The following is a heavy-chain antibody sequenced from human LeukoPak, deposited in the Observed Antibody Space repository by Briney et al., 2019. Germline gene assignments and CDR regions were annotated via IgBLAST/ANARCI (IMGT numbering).Heavy chain of an antibody. J-gene: IGHJ2*01. D-gene: IGHD1-20*01. CDR1: GFTFSSYG. CDR2: IWYDGTNK. Sequence: GGSLRLSCAASGFTFSSYGFHWVRRAPGKGLEWVAVIWYDGTNKNYGDSVKGRFTISRDNSKNTVYLQMNSLRAEDTAVFYCARGVFAGDLLTGYWYFDLWGRGTLVTVSS. V-gene: IGHV3-33*01. CDR3: ARGVFAGDLLTGYWYFDL.